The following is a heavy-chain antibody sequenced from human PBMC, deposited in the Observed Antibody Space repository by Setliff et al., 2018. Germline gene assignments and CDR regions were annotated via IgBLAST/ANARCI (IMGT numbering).Heavy chain of an antibody. J-gene: IGHJ4*02. CDR1: GGSISSGDYY. CDR3: ARESRYYYDNLGTLDY. CDR2: IYSSGST. V-gene: IGHV4-30-4*08. Sequence: SETLSLTCTVSGGSISSGDYYWSWIRQPPGKGLEWIGYIYSSGSTYYNPSLKSRVSISVDTSKNQFSLKLSSVTGADAAVYYCARESRYYYDNLGTLDYWGQGTLVTVSS. D-gene: IGHD3-22*01.